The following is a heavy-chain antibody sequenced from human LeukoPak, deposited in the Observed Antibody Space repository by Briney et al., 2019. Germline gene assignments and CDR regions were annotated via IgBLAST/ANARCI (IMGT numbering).Heavy chain of an antibody. J-gene: IGHJ3*02. D-gene: IGHD4-11*01. V-gene: IGHV3-53*01. CDR1: GFTVSSNY. CDR3: ARDSPYSDYLIGGAFNI. CDR2: IYSGGST. Sequence: HSGGSLRLSCAASGFTVSSNYMSRVRQAPGKGLEWVSVIYSGGSTYYADSVKGRFTISRDISKNTLYLQMNSLGAEDTAVYYCARDSPYSDYLIGGAFNIWGQGTMVTVSS.